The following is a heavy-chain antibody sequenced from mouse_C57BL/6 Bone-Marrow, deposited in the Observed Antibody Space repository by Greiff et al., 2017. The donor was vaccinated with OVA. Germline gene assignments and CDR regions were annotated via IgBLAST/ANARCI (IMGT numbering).Heavy chain of an antibody. Sequence: EVHLVESGGGLVKPGGSLKLSCAASGFTFSSYAMSWVRQTPEKRLEWVATISDGGSYTYYPDNVKGRFTISRDNAKNNLYLQMSHLKSEDTAMYYCARGGVTGCYFDVWGTGTTVTVSS. CDR2: ISDGGSYT. CDR1: GFTFSSYA. J-gene: IGHJ1*03. D-gene: IGHD2-2*01. CDR3: ARGGVTGCYFDV. V-gene: IGHV5-4*01.